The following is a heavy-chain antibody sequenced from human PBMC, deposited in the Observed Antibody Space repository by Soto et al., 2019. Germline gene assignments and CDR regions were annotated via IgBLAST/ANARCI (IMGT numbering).Heavy chain of an antibody. CDR3: TSGSWSGEVFDI. J-gene: IGHJ3*02. V-gene: IGHV1-69*02. Sequence: QVQLVQSGAEVKKPGSSVKVSCKDSGGTFSTYSMFWVRQAPGQGLEWMGRIIPMLGIANPAQRFQDRVTITADKSTATAHMELSSLRSEDTALYYCTSGSWSGEVFDIWGQGTMVTVSS. CDR1: GGTFSTYS. CDR2: IIPMLGIA. D-gene: IGHD2-21*01.